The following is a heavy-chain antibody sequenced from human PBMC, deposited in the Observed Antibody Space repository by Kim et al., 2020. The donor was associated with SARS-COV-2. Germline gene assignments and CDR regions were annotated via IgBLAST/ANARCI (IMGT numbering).Heavy chain of an antibody. Sequence: QTLSLTCVISGDSLSSNTVAWSWIRQSPSSGLEWLGRTYYRSKWSSDYAVSVKSRILINADPSNTQFSLHLNALTPDDTPTYYCVRYSSWDDFDYWGQG. CDR2: TYYRSKWSS. J-gene: IGHJ4*02. V-gene: IGHV6-1*01. CDR3: VRYSSWDDFDY. D-gene: IGHD6-13*01. CDR1: GDSLSSNTVA.